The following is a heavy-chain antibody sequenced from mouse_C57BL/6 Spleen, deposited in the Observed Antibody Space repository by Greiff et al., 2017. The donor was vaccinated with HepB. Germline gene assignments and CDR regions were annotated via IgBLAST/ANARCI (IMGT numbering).Heavy chain of an antibody. CDR3: ARAWGE. Sequence: VQLQQSGAELVKPGASVKLSCKASGYTFTSYWMQWVKQRPGQGLEWIGDLDPSDSYTNYNQKFKGKATLTVDTSSSKAYMQLSSLTSEDSAVYYCARAWGEWGQGTTLTVSS. CDR1: GYTFTSYW. CDR2: LDPSDSYT. V-gene: IGHV1-50*01. J-gene: IGHJ2*01.